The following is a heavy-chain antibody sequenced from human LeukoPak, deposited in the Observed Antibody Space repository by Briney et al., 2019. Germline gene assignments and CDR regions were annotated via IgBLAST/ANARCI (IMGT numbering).Heavy chain of an antibody. CDR1: GGSFSGYY. J-gene: IGHJ4*02. Sequence: SETLSLTCAVYGGSFSGYYWSWIRQPPGKGLEWIGEINHSGSTNYNPSLKSRVTISVDTSKNQFFLKLSSVTAADTAVYYCYSSSSLGDFDYWGRGTLVTVSS. D-gene: IGHD6-6*01. CDR2: INHSGST. V-gene: IGHV4-34*03. CDR3: YSSSSLGDFDY.